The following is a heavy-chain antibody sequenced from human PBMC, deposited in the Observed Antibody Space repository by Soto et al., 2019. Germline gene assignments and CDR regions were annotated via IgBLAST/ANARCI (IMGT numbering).Heavy chain of an antibody. CDR2: ISGYNGHT. J-gene: IGHJ4*02. Sequence: QVQLAQSGTEVTKPGASVKVAFKTSDYTFASYDISWVREAPGQGLEWMGWISGYNGHTSYAQNVHDRVTMTTDTSTSTAYMEVRSLRSYDTAIYFCARDVRSIVEVVAGRLLDFWGQGTLVTVYS. D-gene: IGHD2-15*01. V-gene: IGHV1-18*01. CDR3: ARDVRSIVEVVAGRLLDF. CDR1: DYTFASYD.